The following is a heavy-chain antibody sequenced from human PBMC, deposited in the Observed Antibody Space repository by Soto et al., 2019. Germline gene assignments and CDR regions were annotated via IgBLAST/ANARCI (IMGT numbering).Heavy chain of an antibody. CDR2: IRSKANSYAT. CDR3: TRGDEILTGYPELDY. D-gene: IGHD3-9*01. Sequence: RRLSCAASGFTFSDSTMHWVRQASGKGLEWVGRIRSKANSYATTDGASVKGRFIISRDDSKNMAYLQMNSLKTEDTAVFYCTRGDEILTGYPELDYWGQGTLVTVSS. CDR1: GFTFSDST. V-gene: IGHV3-73*01. J-gene: IGHJ4*02.